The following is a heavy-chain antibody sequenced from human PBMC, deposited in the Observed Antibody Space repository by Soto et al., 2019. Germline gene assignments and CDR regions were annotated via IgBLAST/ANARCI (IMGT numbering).Heavy chain of an antibody. CDR1: GDSVYSNSAA. CDR2: TYYRSKWYN. Sequence: PSQTLSLTCAISGDSVYSNSAAWNWITQSPSRGLEWLGRTYYRSKWYNDYAVSVKSRITINPDTSKNQFSLQLNSVTHEDTAVYYCARGERITIFGVGSNWFDPWGQGTLVTVSS. J-gene: IGHJ5*02. V-gene: IGHV6-1*01. D-gene: IGHD3-3*01. CDR3: ARGERITIFGVGSNWFDP.